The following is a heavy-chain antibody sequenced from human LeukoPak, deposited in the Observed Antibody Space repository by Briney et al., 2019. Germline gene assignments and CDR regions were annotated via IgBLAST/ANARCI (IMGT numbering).Heavy chain of an antibody. CDR1: GFTFSSYS. CDR2: ISSSSSYI. D-gene: IGHD3-10*01. V-gene: IGHV3-21*01. CDR3: ARGGSGSYYRLDY. J-gene: IGHJ4*02. Sequence: GGSLRLSCAASGFTFSSYSMNWVRQAPGKGLEWVSSISSSSSYIYYADSVKGRFTISRDNAKNSLYLQMNSLRAEDTAVYYCARGGSGSYYRLDYWGQETLVTVSS.